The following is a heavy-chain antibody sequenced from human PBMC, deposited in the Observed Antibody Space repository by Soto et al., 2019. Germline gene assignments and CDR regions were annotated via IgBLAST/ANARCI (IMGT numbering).Heavy chain of an antibody. Sequence: QVQLVESGGGVVQPGRSLRLSCAASGFTFSSYAMHWVRQAPGKGLEWVAVISYDGSNKYYADSVKGRFTISRDNSKNTLYLQMNSLRAENTAVYYCASECIAGRVGGMDVWGQGTTVTVSS. CDR2: ISYDGSNK. CDR1: GFTFSSYA. J-gene: IGHJ6*02. D-gene: IGHD6-13*01. CDR3: ASECIAGRVGGMDV. V-gene: IGHV3-30-3*01.